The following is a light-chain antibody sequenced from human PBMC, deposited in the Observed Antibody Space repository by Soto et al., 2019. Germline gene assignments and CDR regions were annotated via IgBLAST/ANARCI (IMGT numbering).Light chain of an antibody. CDR1: QSLLQSNGYNY. Sequence: DIVMTQSPLSLPVTPGEPASISCRSSQSLLQSNGYNYLDWYLQKPGQSPQVLIYLGSNRASGVPDRFSGSGSGTDFTLKISRVDAEDVGVYYCMQALQTPWTFGQGTKVEIK. CDR3: MQALQTPWT. J-gene: IGKJ1*01. CDR2: LGS. V-gene: IGKV2-28*01.